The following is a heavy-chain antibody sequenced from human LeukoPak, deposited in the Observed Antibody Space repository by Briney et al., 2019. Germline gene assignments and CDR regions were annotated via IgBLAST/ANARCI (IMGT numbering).Heavy chain of an antibody. D-gene: IGHD6-13*01. V-gene: IGHV4-59*12. CDR2: LYYSGNT. CDR1: GVSISTFY. CDR3: ARDRFVSSWYSKVFNY. Sequence: PSETLSLTCTVSGVSISTFYWSWIRQPPGKGLEWIGYLYYSGNTNFNPSLKSRVTISVDTSRSQFSLKLSSVTAADTAVYYCARDRFVSSWYSKVFNYWGQGTLVTVSS. J-gene: IGHJ4*02.